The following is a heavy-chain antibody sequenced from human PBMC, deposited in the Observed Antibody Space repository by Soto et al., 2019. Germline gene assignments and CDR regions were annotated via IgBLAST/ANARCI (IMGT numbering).Heavy chain of an antibody. V-gene: IGHV4-61*01. CDR2: IYYSGST. Sequence: SETLSLTCTVSGGSVSSGSYYWSWIRQPPGKGLEWIGYIYYSGSTNYNPSLKSRVTISVDTSKNQFSLKLSSVTAADTAVYYCARTALVAARPLDPWGQGTLVTVSS. D-gene: IGHD6-6*01. CDR3: ARTALVAARPLDP. J-gene: IGHJ5*02. CDR1: GGSVSSGSYY.